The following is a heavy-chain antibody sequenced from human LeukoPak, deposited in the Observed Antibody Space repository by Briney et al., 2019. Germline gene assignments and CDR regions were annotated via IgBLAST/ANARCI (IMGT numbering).Heavy chain of an antibody. CDR3: ARDLGAVAGTGDY. D-gene: IGHD6-19*01. Sequence: GRSLRLSCAASGFSFSNYGMHWVRQAPGKGLEWVAVIWYDGSNKYYADSVKGRFTISRDNSKNTLFLQMNSLRVEDTAVYYCARDLGAVAGTGDYWGQGTLVTVSS. CDR1: GFSFSNYG. CDR2: IWYDGSNK. V-gene: IGHV3-33*01. J-gene: IGHJ4*02.